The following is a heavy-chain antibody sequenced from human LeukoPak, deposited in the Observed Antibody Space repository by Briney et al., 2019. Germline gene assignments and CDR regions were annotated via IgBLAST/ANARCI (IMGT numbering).Heavy chain of an antibody. CDR1: GVSTSSDLYY. V-gene: IGHV4-39*07. Sequence: PSETLSLTCTVSGVSTSSDLYYWAWLRQPPGKGLEWIGSIYYNGNTYYNPSLKSRVTISIDTSKNQFSLKLRFVTAADTAVYYCAGKYYYDTSGYFYVDWWGRGILVTVSS. D-gene: IGHD3-22*01. J-gene: IGHJ4*02. CDR2: IYYNGNT. CDR3: AGKYYYDTSGYFYVDW.